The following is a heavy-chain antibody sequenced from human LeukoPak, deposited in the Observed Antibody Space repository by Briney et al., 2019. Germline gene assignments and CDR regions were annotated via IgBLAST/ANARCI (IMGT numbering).Heavy chain of an antibody. J-gene: IGHJ6*02. CDR1: GFTFGGYA. D-gene: IGHD3-9*01. CDR2: ISYDGNDR. CDR3: ARSKGADFDSLLRIYYHYGMDV. Sequence: GRSLRLSCAASGFTFGGYAMHWVRQAPGRGLESLTGISYDGNDRYYEDSVAGRVTISRDNSRNTLFLQLKSLRPEDTGVYYCARSKGADFDSLLRIYYHYGMDVWGQGTAVVVSS. V-gene: IGHV3-30*03.